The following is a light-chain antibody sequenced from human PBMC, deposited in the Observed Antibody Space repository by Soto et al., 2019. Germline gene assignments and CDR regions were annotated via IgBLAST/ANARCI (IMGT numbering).Light chain of an antibody. Sequence: DIVMTQSPDSLAVSLGERATINCKSSRGVLHSSNNQNYLAWYQQKPRQSPKLLIYWASTRESGVPDRFSGSGSGTDFTLTINDLQAEDVAVYYCQQYYSAPYTFGQGSQVEIK. V-gene: IGKV4-1*01. J-gene: IGKJ2*01. CDR2: WAS. CDR1: RGVLHSSNNQNY. CDR3: QQYYSAPYT.